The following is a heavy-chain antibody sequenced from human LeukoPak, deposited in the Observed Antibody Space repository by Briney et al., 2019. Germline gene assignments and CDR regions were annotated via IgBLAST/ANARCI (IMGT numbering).Heavy chain of an antibody. D-gene: IGHD3-22*01. J-gene: IGHJ4*02. CDR3: ARDYSDSSGHWDY. CDR2: INPNTGGT. CDR1: DYTSTGYY. Sequence: GASVKVSCKASDYTSTGYYMHWVRQAPGQGLEWMGWINPNTGGTNYAQKFQGRITLTRDTSISTAYMELSSLRSDDTAVYYCARDYSDSSGHWDYWGQGTLVTVFS. V-gene: IGHV1-2*02.